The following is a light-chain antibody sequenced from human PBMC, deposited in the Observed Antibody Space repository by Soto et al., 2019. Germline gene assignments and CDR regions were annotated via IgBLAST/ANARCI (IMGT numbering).Light chain of an antibody. J-gene: IGKJ1*01. V-gene: IGKV3-20*01. CDR2: GSS. Sequence: EIVLTQSPGTLSLSPGERATLSCRASQSLNSFYLACYKQKPGQAPRLLIYGSSNRATGIPDRFSGSGSGTDFSLAISRLDPEDFAVYYCQQYDISPRTFGQGTKVEAK. CDR1: QSLNSFY. CDR3: QQYDISPRT.